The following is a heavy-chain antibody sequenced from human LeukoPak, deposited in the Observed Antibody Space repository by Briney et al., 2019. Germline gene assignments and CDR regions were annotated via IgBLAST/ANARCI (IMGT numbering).Heavy chain of an antibody. V-gene: IGHV4-59*01. CDR1: GVSISSDY. J-gene: IGHJ4*02. Sequence: SETLSLTCTVSGVSISSDYWSWIRQPPGKGLEWIGYIYYIGSTNYNPSLKSRITISVDTSKNHFSLKLSSVTAADTAVYYCARVVGATGSSDYWGQGTLVTVS. CDR2: IYYIGST. D-gene: IGHD1-26*01. CDR3: ARVVGATGSSDY.